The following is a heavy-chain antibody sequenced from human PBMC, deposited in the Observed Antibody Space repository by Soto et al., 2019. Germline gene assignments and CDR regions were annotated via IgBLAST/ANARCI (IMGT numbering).Heavy chain of an antibody. CDR1: GFSVSTSGVG. CDR3: AHKGGRGAGMDV. D-gene: IGHD2-15*01. V-gene: IGHV2-5*02. J-gene: IGHJ6*02. Sequence: QITLKESGPTLVKPTQTLTLTCTFSGFSVSTSGVGVAWIRQSPGKALEWLALIYWDNDKRYSPFLQSRVTITNETVNNQVVLTMTNMDPVDTATYYCAHKGGRGAGMDVWGQGTTVTVSS. CDR2: IYWDNDK.